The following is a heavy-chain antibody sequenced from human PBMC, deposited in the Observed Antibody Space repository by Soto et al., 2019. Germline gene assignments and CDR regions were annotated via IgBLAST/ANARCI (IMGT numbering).Heavy chain of an antibody. CDR1: GVSMSSYY. D-gene: IGHD3-22*01. Sequence: PETLSLTYTVSGVSMSSYYSRWIRQPAGKGLEWIGRIYTSGSTNYNPSLKSRVTMSVDTSKNQFSLKLSSVTAADTAVYYCARDETDYYDSSGYWKIDAFDIRGQGTIVT. CDR2: IYTSGST. CDR3: ARDETDYYDSSGYWKIDAFDI. J-gene: IGHJ3*02. V-gene: IGHV4-4*07.